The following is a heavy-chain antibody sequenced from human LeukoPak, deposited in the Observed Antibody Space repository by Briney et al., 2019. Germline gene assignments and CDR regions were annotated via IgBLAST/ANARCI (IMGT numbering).Heavy chain of an antibody. CDR3: ARSDLPAGFDY. D-gene: IGHD2-2*01. Sequence: ASVKVSCKASGGTFSSYAISWVRQAPGQGLEWMGGIIPIFGTANYAQKFQGRVTITADESTSTAYMELSSLRSQDTAVYYCARSDLPAGFDYWGQGTLVTVSS. V-gene: IGHV1-69*01. CDR1: GGTFSSYA. J-gene: IGHJ4*02. CDR2: IIPIFGTA.